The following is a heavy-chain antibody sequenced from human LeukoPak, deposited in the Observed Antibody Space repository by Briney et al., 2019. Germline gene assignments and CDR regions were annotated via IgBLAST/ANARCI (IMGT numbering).Heavy chain of an antibody. CDR2: ISGSGGST. Sequence: GGSLRLSCAASGFTFSSYAMSWVRQAPGKGLEWASAISGSGGSTYYADSVKGRFTTSRDNSKNTLYLQMNSLKAEDTAVYYCAKVGGHLWLQHFDYWGQGTLVTVSS. D-gene: IGHD5-24*01. CDR3: AKVGGHLWLQHFDY. CDR1: GFTFSSYA. J-gene: IGHJ4*02. V-gene: IGHV3-23*01.